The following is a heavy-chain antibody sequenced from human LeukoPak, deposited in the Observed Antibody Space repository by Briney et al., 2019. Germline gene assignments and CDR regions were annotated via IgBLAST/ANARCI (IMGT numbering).Heavy chain of an antibody. Sequence: QPGGSLRLSCAASGFTVSSNCMTWVRQAPGKGLEWVSVIYTGGSTYYADSVKGRFTISRDDSKNTLYLQMNSLRAEDTAVYYCARAPSWYRSFDYWGQGTLVTVSS. D-gene: IGHD6-13*01. CDR1: GFTVSSNC. J-gene: IGHJ4*02. V-gene: IGHV3-66*01. CDR2: IYTGGST. CDR3: ARAPSWYRSFDY.